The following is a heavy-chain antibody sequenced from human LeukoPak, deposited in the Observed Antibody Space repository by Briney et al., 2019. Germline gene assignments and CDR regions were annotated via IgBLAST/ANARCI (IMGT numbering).Heavy chain of an antibody. D-gene: IGHD4-17*01. V-gene: IGHV3-23*01. Sequence: PGGSLRLSCAASGFTFSSYAMSWVRQAPGKGLEWVSAISGSGGSTYYADSVKGRFTIPRDNSKNTLYLQMNSLRAEDTAVYYCAKREYGDYNNWFDPWGQGTLVTVSS. CDR3: AKREYGDYNNWFDP. CDR2: ISGSGGST. CDR1: GFTFSSYA. J-gene: IGHJ5*02.